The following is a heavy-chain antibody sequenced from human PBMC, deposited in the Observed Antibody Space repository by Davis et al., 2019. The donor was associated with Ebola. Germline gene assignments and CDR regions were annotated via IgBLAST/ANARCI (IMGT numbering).Heavy chain of an antibody. D-gene: IGHD3-22*01. CDR2: INRDGGGT. Sequence: PGGSLRLSCEGSGFTSGLTFSSYWMHWVRQAPGKGLVWVSHINRDGGGTTYADSVRGRFTISRDNAKNTLYLQMDNLRAEDTGLYYCAIRRSHDSRPFDVWGQGTRVTVSS. CDR3: AIRRSHDSRPFDV. CDR1: GFTSGLTFSSYW. V-gene: IGHV3-74*03. J-gene: IGHJ3*01.